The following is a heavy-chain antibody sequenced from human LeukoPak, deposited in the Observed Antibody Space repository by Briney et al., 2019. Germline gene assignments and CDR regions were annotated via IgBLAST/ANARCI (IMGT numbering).Heavy chain of an antibody. V-gene: IGHV3-7*03. CDR1: GFTFSTYW. J-gene: IGHJ4*02. Sequence: GGSLRLSCAASGFTFSTYWMSWVRQAPGKGLEWVAMIRPDGSGEYYVDSVKGRFTISRDNVNYSLYLQMNSLTAEDTAVYYCARDCGAAITGPRFDLWGQGAWVTVSS. CDR3: ARDCGAAITGPRFDL. CDR2: IRPDGSGE. D-gene: IGHD2-8*02.